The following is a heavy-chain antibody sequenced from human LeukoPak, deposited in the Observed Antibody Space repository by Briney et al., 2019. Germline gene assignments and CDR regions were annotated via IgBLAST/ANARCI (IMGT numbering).Heavy chain of an antibody. J-gene: IGHJ4*02. Sequence: SENLSLTCTVSGGSISSSSYYWGWIRQPPGKGLEWIGSIYYSGSTYYNPSLKSRVTISVDTSKNQFSLKLSSVTAADTAVYYCARKYYYDSSGYYYLYYFDYWGQGTLVTVSS. V-gene: IGHV4-39*07. D-gene: IGHD3-22*01. CDR3: ARKYYYDSSGYYYLYYFDY. CDR2: IYYSGST. CDR1: GGSISSSSYY.